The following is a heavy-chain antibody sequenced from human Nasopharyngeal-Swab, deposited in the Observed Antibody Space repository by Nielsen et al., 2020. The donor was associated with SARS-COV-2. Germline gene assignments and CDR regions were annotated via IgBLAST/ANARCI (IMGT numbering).Heavy chain of an antibody. D-gene: IGHD1-26*01. V-gene: IGHV3-30-3*01. J-gene: IGHJ3*02. CDR1: GFTFSSYA. CDR3: ARPYSGSYFGAFDI. CDR2: ISYDGSNK. Sequence: GESLKISCAASGFTFSSYAMHWVRQAPGKGLEWVAVISYDGSNKYYADSVKGRFTISRDNSKNTLYLQMNSLRAEDTAVYYCARPYSGSYFGAFDIWGQGTMVTV.